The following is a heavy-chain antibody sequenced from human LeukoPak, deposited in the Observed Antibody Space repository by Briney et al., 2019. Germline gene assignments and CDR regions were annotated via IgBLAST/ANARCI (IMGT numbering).Heavy chain of an antibody. CDR1: GGSISSGSYY. V-gene: IGHV4-61*02. J-gene: IGHJ4*02. D-gene: IGHD1-14*01. CDR3: ARDPTYGGNQPWYYFDY. Sequence: PSETLSLTCTVSGGSISSGSYYWSWIRQPAGTGLEWIGRIYTSGSTNYNPSLKSRVTISVDTSKNQFSLKLSSVTAADTAVYYCARDPTYGGNQPWYYFDYWGQGTLVTVSS. CDR2: IYTSGST.